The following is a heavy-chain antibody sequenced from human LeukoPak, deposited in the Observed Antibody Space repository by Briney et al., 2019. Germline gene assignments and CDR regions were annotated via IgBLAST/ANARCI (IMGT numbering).Heavy chain of an antibody. D-gene: IGHD1-1*01. Sequence: SETLSLTCTVSGGSISSYYWSWIRQPPGKGLEWIGYIYTSGSTNYNPSLKSRVTISVDTSKNQFSLKLSSVTAADTAVYYCARRVLDPSPSYYYYMDVWGKGTTVTVSS. CDR3: ARRVLDPSPSYYYYMDV. CDR2: IYTSGST. CDR1: GGSISSYY. J-gene: IGHJ6*03. V-gene: IGHV4-4*09.